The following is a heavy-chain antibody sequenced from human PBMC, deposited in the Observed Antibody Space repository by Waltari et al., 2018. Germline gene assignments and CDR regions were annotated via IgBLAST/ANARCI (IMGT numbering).Heavy chain of an antibody. D-gene: IGHD6-19*01. CDR3: ARDLVGSGWSIDY. V-gene: IGHV1-2*06. CDR2: ITPHTGGT. Sequence: QVQLVQAGAAVKEPGASVKLSCKASGDPFTRHYIPWVRQAPGQGLEWMGRITPHTGGTYYSQKFQGRVTMTRDMSITTAYMEVSSLRSDDTAVYYCARDLVGSGWSIDYWGQGTLVTVSS. J-gene: IGHJ4*02. CDR1: GDPFTRHY.